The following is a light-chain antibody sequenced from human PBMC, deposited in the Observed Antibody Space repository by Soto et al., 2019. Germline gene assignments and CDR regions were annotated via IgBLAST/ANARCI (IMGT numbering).Light chain of an antibody. CDR1: SSDIGNYSS. V-gene: IGLV2-14*01. CDR3: GSYTTYRPYV. J-gene: IGLJ1*01. CDR2: EVT. Sequence: QSALTQPASVSGSPGQSITIPCTGTSSDIGNYSSVSWYQQHPGKAPKLIIFEVTNRPSGVSDRFSGSKSGNTASLTISGLQADDEADYYCGSYTTYRPYVFGSGTKVTAL.